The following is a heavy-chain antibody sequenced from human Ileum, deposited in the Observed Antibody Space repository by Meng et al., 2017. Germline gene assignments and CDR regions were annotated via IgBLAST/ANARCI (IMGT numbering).Heavy chain of an antibody. D-gene: IGHD7-27*01. CDR1: GGSISSSSHC. CDR3: ARRTGEVDLLDY. Sequence: QLQLQESGPGLGKTAETRSRRCTVSGGSISSSSHCCDWIRQPPGKGLEWIGSICYSGNTYYNPSLKSRVSMSVDTSKKQISLKLNSVTAADTAVYYCARRTGEVDLLDYWGQGTLVTVSS. J-gene: IGHJ4*02. CDR2: ICYSGNT. V-gene: IGHV4-39*01.